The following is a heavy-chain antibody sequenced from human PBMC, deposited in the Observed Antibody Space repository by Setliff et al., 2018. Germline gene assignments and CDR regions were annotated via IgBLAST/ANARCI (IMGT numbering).Heavy chain of an antibody. D-gene: IGHD2-2*01. Sequence: GGSLRLSCAASGFTFSSYWMSWVRQAPGKGLEWVANIQQDGSEKYHVDSVMGRFTISRDNARNTLYLQMNSLRAEDTAVYYCARARYCSSTSCYYYYYMDVWGKGTTVTVSS. CDR3: ARARYCSSTSCYYYYYMDV. V-gene: IGHV3-7*01. CDR2: IQQDGSEK. J-gene: IGHJ6*03. CDR1: GFTFSSYW.